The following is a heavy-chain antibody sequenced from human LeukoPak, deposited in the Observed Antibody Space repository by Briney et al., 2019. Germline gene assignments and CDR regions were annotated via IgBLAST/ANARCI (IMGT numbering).Heavy chain of an antibody. V-gene: IGHV4-31*03. Sequence: SETLSLTCTVSGGSISSGGYFWSWIRQHPGKGLEWIAYIYDSGRINYNPSLESRVTISLDTSKNQFSPKLSSVTAADTAVYYCARAFRSNPYNWFDPWGQGTLVTVSS. J-gene: IGHJ5*02. CDR2: IYDSGRI. CDR1: GGSISSGGYF. CDR3: ARAFRSNPYNWFDP.